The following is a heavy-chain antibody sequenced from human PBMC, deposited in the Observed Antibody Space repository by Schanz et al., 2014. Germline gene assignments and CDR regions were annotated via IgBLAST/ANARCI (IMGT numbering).Heavy chain of an antibody. CDR2: ISSGGSSV. CDR1: GFTFSTYS. D-gene: IGHD6-19*01. Sequence: EVQLVESGGGLVKPGGSLRLSCAASGFTFSTYSMNWVRQAPGKGLEWVSSISSGGSSVYYVESVKGRFTISGDNAKNSLYLQMNSLRAEDTAVYYCARGSQWLVMGMTNYFDYWGQGSLVTVSS. CDR3: ARGSQWLVMGMTNYFDY. V-gene: IGHV3-21*01. J-gene: IGHJ4*02.